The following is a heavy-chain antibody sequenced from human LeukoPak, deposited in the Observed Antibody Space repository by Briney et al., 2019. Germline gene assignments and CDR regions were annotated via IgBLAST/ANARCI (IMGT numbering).Heavy chain of an antibody. CDR2: IYYSGST. CDR3: ARLVVVPTRGMDV. D-gene: IGHD2-2*01. Sequence: SQTLSLTCAVSGGSITSGGYSWTWLRQPPGKGLEWIGYIYYSGSTYYNPSLKSRVTISVDTSKNQFSLKLSSVTAADTAVYYCARLVVVPTRGMDVWGQGTTVTVSS. CDR1: GGSITSGGYS. V-gene: IGHV4-30-2*03. J-gene: IGHJ6*02.